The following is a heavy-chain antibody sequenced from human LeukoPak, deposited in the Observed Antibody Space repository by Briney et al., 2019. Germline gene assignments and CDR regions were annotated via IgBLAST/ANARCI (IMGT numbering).Heavy chain of an antibody. J-gene: IGHJ4*02. CDR1: GGSVSSGSYY. CDR2: IYYSGST. D-gene: IGHD6-6*01. CDR3: ARAYTTSSATLGY. V-gene: IGHV4-61*01. Sequence: PSETLSLTCTVSGGSVSSGSYYWSWIRQPPGKGLEWIAYIYYSGSTNYNPSLKSRVTISVDTSKNQFSLKLSSVTAADTAVYYCARAYTTSSATLGYWGRGTLVTVSS.